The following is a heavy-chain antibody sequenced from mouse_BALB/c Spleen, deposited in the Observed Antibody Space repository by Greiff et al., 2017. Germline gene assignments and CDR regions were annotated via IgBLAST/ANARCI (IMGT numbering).Heavy chain of an antibody. J-gene: IGHJ4*01. V-gene: IGHV3-2*02. CDR1: GYSITSDYA. CDR3: AREEDYYAMDY. CDR2: ISYSGST. Sequence: VQLKQSGPGLVKPSQSLSLTCTVTGYSITSDYAWNWIRQFPGNKLEWMGYISYSGSTSYNPSLKSRISITRDTSKNQFFLQLNSVTTEDTATDYCAREEDYYAMDYWGQGTSVTVSS.